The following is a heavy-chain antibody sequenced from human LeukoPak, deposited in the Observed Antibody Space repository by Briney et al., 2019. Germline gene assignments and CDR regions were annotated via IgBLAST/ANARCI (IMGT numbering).Heavy chain of an antibody. V-gene: IGHV4-59*01. CDR1: GGSISSYY. CDR2: IYYSGST. D-gene: IGHD6-13*01. J-gene: IGHJ3*02. Sequence: SETLSLTCTVSGGSISSYYWSWIRQPPGKGLEWIGYIYYSGSTNYNPSLKSRVTISVDTSKNQFSLKLSSVTAADTAVYHCARGQAYSSSWYRAEIDAFDIWGQGTMVTVSS. CDR3: ARGQAYSSSWYRAEIDAFDI.